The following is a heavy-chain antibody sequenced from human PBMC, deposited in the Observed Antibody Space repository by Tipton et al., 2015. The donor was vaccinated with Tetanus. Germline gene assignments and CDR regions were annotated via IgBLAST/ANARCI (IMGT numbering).Heavy chain of an antibody. V-gene: IGHV3-30-3*01. D-gene: IGHD4-17*01. CDR2: ISYDGSNK. CDR1: GFTFNNYA. CDR3: ARGPYHYGDYYFDY. Sequence: SLRLSCAASGFTFNNYAMHWVRQAPGKGLGWVAVISYDGSNKYDAESVKGRLTISRDNSNNTLYVQMDSLRAEDTAVYYCARGPYHYGDYYFDYWGRGTLVTVSS. J-gene: IGHJ4*02.